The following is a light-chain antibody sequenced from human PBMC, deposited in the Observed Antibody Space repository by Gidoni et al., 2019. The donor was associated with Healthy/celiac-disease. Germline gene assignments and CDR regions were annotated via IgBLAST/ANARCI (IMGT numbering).Light chain of an antibody. CDR3: QQYGSSPGYT. CDR2: GAS. Sequence: EIVLTQSPGTLSLSPGERATLSCRASQSVSSSYLAWYQQKPGQAPRLLIYGASSRATGIPDRFSGSGSGTDFTLTISRLEAEDFAVYYCQQYGSSPGYTFXQXTKLEIK. CDR1: QSVSSSY. V-gene: IGKV3-20*01. J-gene: IGKJ2*01.